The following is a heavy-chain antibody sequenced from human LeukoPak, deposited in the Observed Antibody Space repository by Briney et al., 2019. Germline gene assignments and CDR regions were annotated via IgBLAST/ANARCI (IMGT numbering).Heavy chain of an antibody. CDR1: GDSTSSSTYY. J-gene: IGHJ3*02. Sequence: PSETLSLTCTVSGDSTSSSTYYWDWLRQAPGKGLEWIGNIYDSGTTHYNPSLKSRVTISGDTSKNQFSLKLNSVTAADTAIYYCATHRRSGSGDSENAFEIWGQGTMVTVSS. D-gene: IGHD2-21*02. CDR3: ATHRRSGSGDSENAFEI. V-gene: IGHV4-39*01. CDR2: IYDSGTT.